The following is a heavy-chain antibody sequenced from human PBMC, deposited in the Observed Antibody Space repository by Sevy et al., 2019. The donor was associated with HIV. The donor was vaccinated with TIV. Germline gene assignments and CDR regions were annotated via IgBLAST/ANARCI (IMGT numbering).Heavy chain of an antibody. J-gene: IGHJ3*02. CDR2: ISGSGDDTI. D-gene: IGHD6-13*01. CDR1: GFILSDYY. V-gene: IGHV3-11*01. Sequence: GGSLRLSCAASGFILSDYYMSWVRQAPGKGLEWVSYISGSGDDTIYYADSVKGRFTISRDNTKNSLYLQMNSLRAEDTAVYYCARVPIIAATGSFDGFDIWGQGTMVTVSS. CDR3: ARVPIIAATGSFDGFDI.